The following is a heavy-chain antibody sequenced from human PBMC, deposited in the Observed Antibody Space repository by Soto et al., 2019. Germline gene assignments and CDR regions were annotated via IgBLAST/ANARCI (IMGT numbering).Heavy chain of an antibody. CDR3: ARRKVGAAPPGYYFDY. D-gene: IGHD2-15*01. CDR1: GGSFSGYY. V-gene: IGHV4-34*01. J-gene: IGHJ4*02. CDR2: INHSGST. Sequence: PSETLSLTCAVYGGSFSGYYWSWIRQPPGKGLEWIGEINHSGSTNYNPSLKSRVTISVDTSKNQFSLKLSSVTAADTAVYYCARRKVGAAPPGYYFDYWGQGTLVTDSS.